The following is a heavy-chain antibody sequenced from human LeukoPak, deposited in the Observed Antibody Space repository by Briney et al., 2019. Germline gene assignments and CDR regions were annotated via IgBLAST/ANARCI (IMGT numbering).Heavy chain of an antibody. CDR2: ISSSGSTI. D-gene: IGHD3-10*01. V-gene: IGHV3-48*03. J-gene: IGHJ4*02. CDR1: GFTFSSYE. Sequence: GGSLRLSCAASGFTFSSYEMNWVRQAPGKGLEWVSYISSSGSTIYYADSVKGRFTISRDNAKNSLYLQMNSLRAGDTAVYYCAKDDAWLRFGEWSQGTLVTVSS. CDR3: AKDDAWLRFGE.